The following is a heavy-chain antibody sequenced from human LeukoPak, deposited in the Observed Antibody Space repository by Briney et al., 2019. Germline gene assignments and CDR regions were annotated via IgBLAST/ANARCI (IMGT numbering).Heavy chain of an antibody. J-gene: IGHJ4*02. CDR1: GFTFSSYS. D-gene: IGHD1-26*01. CDR3: ARSRGSSGSYPFDY. Sequence: GGSLRLSCAASGFTFSSYSMNWVRQAPGKGLEWVSYISSSSSTIYYAGSVQGRFTISRDNAKNSLFLQMNSLRAEDTAVYYCARSRGSSGSYPFDYWGQGPLVSVSS. CDR2: ISSSSSTI. V-gene: IGHV3-48*01.